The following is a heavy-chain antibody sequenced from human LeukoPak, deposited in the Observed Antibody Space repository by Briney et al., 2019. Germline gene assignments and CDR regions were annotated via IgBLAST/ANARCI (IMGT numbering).Heavy chain of an antibody. D-gene: IGHD3-9*01. V-gene: IGHV3-66*01. CDR1: GFTVSSNY. Sequence: GGSLRLSCAASGFTVSSNYMSWVRQAPGKGLEWVSVIYSGGSTYYADSVKGRFTISRDNSKNTLYLQMNSLRAEDTAVYYCARELLGYDILTGYYGWFDPWGQGTLVTVSS. CDR3: ARELLGYDILTGYYGWFDP. J-gene: IGHJ5*02. CDR2: IYSGGST.